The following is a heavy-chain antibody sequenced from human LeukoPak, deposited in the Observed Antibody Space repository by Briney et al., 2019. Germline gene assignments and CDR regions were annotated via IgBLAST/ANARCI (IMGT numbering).Heavy chain of an antibody. D-gene: IGHD6-13*01. CDR3: ARDISPEKGQQLAN. CDR1: GFTFSSYG. CDR2: ISGSGDST. V-gene: IGHV3-23*01. J-gene: IGHJ4*02. Sequence: GRSLRLSCAASGFTFSSYGLHWVRQAPGKGLEWVSAISGSGDSTYYADSVKGRLTISRDNSKNTLYLQVNSLRAEDTAVYYCARDISPEKGQQLANWGQGTQVTVSS.